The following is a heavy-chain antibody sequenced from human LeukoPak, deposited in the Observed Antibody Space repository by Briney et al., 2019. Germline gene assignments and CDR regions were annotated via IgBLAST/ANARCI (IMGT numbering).Heavy chain of an antibody. Sequence: SETLSLTCAVSGYSISSSNWWGWIRQPPGKGLEWIGYIYYSGSTYYNPSLKSRVTMSVDTSKNQFSLKLSSVTAADTAVYYCARSLARYCTNGVCTTLFVFDPWGQGTLVTVSS. J-gene: IGHJ5*02. CDR1: GYSISSSNW. CDR2: IYYSGST. D-gene: IGHD2-8*01. V-gene: IGHV4-28*01. CDR3: ARSLARYCTNGVCTTLFVFDP.